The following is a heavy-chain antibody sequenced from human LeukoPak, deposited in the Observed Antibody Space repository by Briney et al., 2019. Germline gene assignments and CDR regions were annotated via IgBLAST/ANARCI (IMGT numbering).Heavy chain of an antibody. Sequence: GESLKISCKGSGYTSYWIGWVRQMPGKGLEWMGIIYPGDSDTRYSPSFQGQVTISADKSISTAYLQWSSLKASDTAVYYCARVINDYVWGSYRYCAFDIWGQGTMVTVSS. CDR2: IYPGDSDT. J-gene: IGHJ3*02. CDR3: ARVINDYVWGSYRYCAFDI. CDR1: GYTSYW. V-gene: IGHV5-51*01. D-gene: IGHD3-16*02.